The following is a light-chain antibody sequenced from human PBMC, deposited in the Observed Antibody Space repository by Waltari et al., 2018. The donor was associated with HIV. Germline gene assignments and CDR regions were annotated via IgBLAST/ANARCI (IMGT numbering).Light chain of an antibody. J-gene: IGLJ3*02. CDR1: TIGTKD. CDR2: NDR. Sequence: SYELTQPFSVSVALGQTVRITCGGSTIGTKDVHWYQQRPGQAPLLVIFNDRNRPSGIPERVSGSKSRNTATLTSSGAQAGDEADYYCQVWHYSVVFGGGTKLTVL. V-gene: IGLV3-9*01. CDR3: QVWHYSVV.